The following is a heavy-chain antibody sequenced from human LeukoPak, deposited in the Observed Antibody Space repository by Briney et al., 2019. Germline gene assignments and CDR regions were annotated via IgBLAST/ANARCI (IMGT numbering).Heavy chain of an antibody. CDR1: GFSFSSSA. CDR2: ITGDSVYI. J-gene: IGHJ4*02. V-gene: IGHV3-21*01. Sequence: GGSLRLSCAASGFSFSSSAMDWVRQAPGKGLEWVSSITGDSVYIYYADSVKGRFTISRDNTKNSLSLQMNSLRAEDTAVYYCARLYCSGGSCYGKHYFDYWGQGALVTDSS. CDR3: ARLYCSGGSCYGKHYFDY. D-gene: IGHD2-15*01.